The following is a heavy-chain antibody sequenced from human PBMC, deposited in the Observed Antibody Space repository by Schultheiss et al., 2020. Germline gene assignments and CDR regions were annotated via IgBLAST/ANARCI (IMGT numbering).Heavy chain of an antibody. CDR2: ISYDGSNK. J-gene: IGHJ6*03. Sequence: GESLRLSCASSGFTFSSYGMHWVRQAPGKGLEWVAVISYDGSNKYYADSVKGRFTISRDNSKNTLYLQMNSLKTEDTAVYYCTSDQIGGYDFWSGYYTNYYYYYMDVWGKGTTVTVSS. CDR1: GFTFSSYG. D-gene: IGHD3-3*01. CDR3: TSDQIGGYDFWSGYYTNYYYYYMDV. V-gene: IGHV3-30*03.